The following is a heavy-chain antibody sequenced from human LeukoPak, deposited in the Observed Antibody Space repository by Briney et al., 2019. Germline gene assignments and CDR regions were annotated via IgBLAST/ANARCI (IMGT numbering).Heavy chain of an antibody. D-gene: IGHD3-22*01. V-gene: IGHV3-11*01. CDR1: GFTFSDYY. J-gene: IGHJ4*02. Sequence: GGSLRLSCAASGFTFSDYYMNWVRQAPGKGLEWASYISSSGSTIYYADSVKGRFTISRDNAKNSLYLQMNSLRAEDTAVYYCASPADSSDYWGQGTLVTVSS. CDR3: ASPADSSDY. CDR2: ISSSGSTI.